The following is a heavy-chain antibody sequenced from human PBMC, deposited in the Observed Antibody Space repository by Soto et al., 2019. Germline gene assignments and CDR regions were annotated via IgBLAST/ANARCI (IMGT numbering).Heavy chain of an antibody. CDR3: AREGGYCSGGSCYVIDY. CDR2: IIPILGIA. V-gene: IGHV1-69*08. J-gene: IGHJ4*02. Sequence: QVQLVQSGAEVKKPGSSVKVSCKASGGTFNSYTISWVRQAPGQGLEWMGRIIPILGIANYAQKFQGRVTITADKSTSTAYMELSSLRSEDTAVYYCAREGGYCSGGSCYVIDYWGQGTLVTVSS. CDR1: GGTFNSYT. D-gene: IGHD2-15*01.